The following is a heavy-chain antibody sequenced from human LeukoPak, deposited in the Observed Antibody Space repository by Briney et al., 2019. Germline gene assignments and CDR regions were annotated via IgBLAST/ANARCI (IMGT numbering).Heavy chain of an antibody. V-gene: IGHV4-34*01. Sequence: RPSETLSLTCAVYGGPFSGYYWSWIREPPGKGLEWIGEINHSGSTNYNPSLKSRVTISVDTSKNQFSLKLSSVTAADTAVYYCARAQDSPAAGGTAVDYYFDYWGQGTLVTVSS. CDR1: GGPFSGYY. CDR3: ARAQDSPAAGGTAVDYYFDY. D-gene: IGHD6-13*01. J-gene: IGHJ4*02. CDR2: INHSGST.